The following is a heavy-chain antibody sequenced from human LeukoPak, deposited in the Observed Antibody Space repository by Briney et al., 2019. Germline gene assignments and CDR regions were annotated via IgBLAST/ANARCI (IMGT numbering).Heavy chain of an antibody. CDR1: GFTFDDYA. D-gene: IGHD2-2*01. Sequence: GRSLRLSCAASGFTFDDYAMHWVRQAPGKGLEWVSGISWNSGSIGYADSVKGRFTISRDNAKNSLYLQMNSLRAEDTALYYRAKDRGGSPDYIDYWGQGTLVTVSS. V-gene: IGHV3-9*01. CDR3: AKDRGGSPDYIDY. J-gene: IGHJ4*02. CDR2: ISWNSGSI.